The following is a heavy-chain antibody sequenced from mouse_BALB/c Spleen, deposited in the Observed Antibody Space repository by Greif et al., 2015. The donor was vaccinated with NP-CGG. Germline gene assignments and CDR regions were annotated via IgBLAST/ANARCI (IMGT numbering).Heavy chain of an antibody. Sequence: VQLQQSGAELVKPGASVKLSCTASGFNIKDTYMHWVKQRPEQGLEWIGRIDPANGNTKYDPKFQGKATITADTSSNTASPQRSSLTSEDTAVYYCARSGYSGSSYWYFDVWGAGTTVTVSS. D-gene: IGHD1-1*01. J-gene: IGHJ1*01. CDR3: ARSGYSGSSYWYFDV. CDR2: IDPANGNT. CDR1: GFNIKDTY. V-gene: IGHV14-3*02.